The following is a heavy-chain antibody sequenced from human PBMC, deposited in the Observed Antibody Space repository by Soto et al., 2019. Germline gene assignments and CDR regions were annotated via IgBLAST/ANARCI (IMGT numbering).Heavy chain of an antibody. CDR3: VRESYPAKAFDI. V-gene: IGHV3-21*01. D-gene: IGHD2-2*01. CDR1: GFTFSNYN. CDR2: IRSRSIDL. Sequence: EVQLVESGGGLVKPGESLRLSCAASGFTFSNYNINWVRQAPGKGLEWVPSIRSRSIDLYYADSVKGRFTISRDDAKNSLSLQMNGLRAEDTAVYFCVRESYPAKAFDIWGQGTMVTVSS. J-gene: IGHJ3*02.